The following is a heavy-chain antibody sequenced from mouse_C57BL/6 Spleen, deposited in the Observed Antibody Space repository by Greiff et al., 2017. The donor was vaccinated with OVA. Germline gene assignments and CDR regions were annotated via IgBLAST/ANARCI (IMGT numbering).Heavy chain of an antibody. CDR3: AISRYSDYGGLDY. Sequence: VQLQQSGAELVKPGASVKMSCKASGYTFTSYWITWVKQRPGQGLEWIGDIYPGSGSTNYNEKFKSKATLTVDTSSSTAYMQLSSLTSEDSAVYYCAISRYSDYGGLDYWGQGTTLTVSS. V-gene: IGHV1-55*01. CDR2: IYPGSGST. J-gene: IGHJ2*01. CDR1: GYTFTSYW. D-gene: IGHD2-4*01.